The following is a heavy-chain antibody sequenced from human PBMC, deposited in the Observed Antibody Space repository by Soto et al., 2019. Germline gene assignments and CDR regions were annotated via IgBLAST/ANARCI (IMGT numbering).Heavy chain of an antibody. CDR2: IYYSGST. D-gene: IGHD3-3*01. CDR1: GDSISRSSYY. J-gene: IGHJ4*02. Sequence: KPSETLSLTCTVSGDSISRSSYYWGWIRQPPGKGPEWIGSIYYSGSTYYNPSLKSRVAMSVDASKNQFSLKVTSVTAADTAVYYCVRPRYDFWSGQRPMTVFTHFEHWGQIALVTLSS. V-gene: IGHV4-39*01. CDR3: VRPRYDFWSGQRPMTVFTHFEH.